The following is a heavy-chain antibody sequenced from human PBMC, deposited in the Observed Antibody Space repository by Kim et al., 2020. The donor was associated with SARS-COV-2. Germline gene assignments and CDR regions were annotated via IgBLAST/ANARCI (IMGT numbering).Heavy chain of an antibody. J-gene: IGHJ4*02. D-gene: IGHD6-13*01. Sequence: KGRFTISRDNSKNSLYLQMNSLRTEDTALYYCAILAGYSSSWYSFDYFDYWGQGTLVTVSS. CDR3: AILAGYSSSWYSFDYFDY. V-gene: IGHV3-43*01.